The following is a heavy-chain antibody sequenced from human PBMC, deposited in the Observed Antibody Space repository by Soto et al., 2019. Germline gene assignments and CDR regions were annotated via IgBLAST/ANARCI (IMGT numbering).Heavy chain of an antibody. CDR1: GFTFSSYA. V-gene: IGHV3-23*01. CDR3: VISGGGQHLIISHYCFVMDV. CDR2: ISGSGSST. J-gene: IGHJ6*02. Sequence: PGGSLRLSCASSGFTFSSYAMSWVRQAPGKGREWVSAISGSGSSTYYADSVKGRFTISRDNTKNTLYLQMNSMRAEETAVYYCVISGGGQHLIISHYCFVMDVWGQGTTVTVSS. D-gene: IGHD6-13*01.